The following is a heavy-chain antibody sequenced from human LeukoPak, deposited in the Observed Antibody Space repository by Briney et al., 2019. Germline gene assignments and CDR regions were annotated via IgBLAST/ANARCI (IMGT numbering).Heavy chain of an antibody. Sequence: ASETLSLTCTVSGGSISSYYWSWIRQPPGKGLEWIGYIYYSGSTNYNPSLKSRVTISVDTSKNQFSLKLSAVTAADTAVYYCARDVRGASAHWGQGTLVTVSS. D-gene: IGHD3-10*02. CDR2: IYYSGST. J-gene: IGHJ4*02. CDR1: GGSISSYY. V-gene: IGHV4-59*01. CDR3: ARDVRGASAH.